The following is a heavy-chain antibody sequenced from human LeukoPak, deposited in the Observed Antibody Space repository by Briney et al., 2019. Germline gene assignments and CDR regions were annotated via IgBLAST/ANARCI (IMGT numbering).Heavy chain of an antibody. CDR2: INHSGST. D-gene: IGHD3-3*01. Sequence: SETLSLTCAVYGGSFSGYYWSWIRQPPGKGLEWIGEINHSGSTNYNPSLKSRVTISVDTSKNQFSLKLSSVTAADTAVYYCARGLTIFGVVSYTDYWGQGTLVTVSS. V-gene: IGHV4-34*01. CDR1: GGSFSGYY. CDR3: ARGLTIFGVVSYTDY. J-gene: IGHJ4*02.